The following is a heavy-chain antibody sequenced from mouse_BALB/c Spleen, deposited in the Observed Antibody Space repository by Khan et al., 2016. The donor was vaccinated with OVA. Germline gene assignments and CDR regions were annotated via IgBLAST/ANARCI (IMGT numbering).Heavy chain of an antibody. D-gene: IGHD2-14*01. V-gene: IGHV1S136*01. CDR1: GYTFTSYV. CDR2: IYPYNDDT. J-gene: IGHJ2*01. CDR3: ARNYRYDVYFDY. Sequence: VQLQQPGPELVKPGASVKMSCKASGYTFTSYVMHWLRQKPGQGLEWIGYIYPYNDDTKYNEKFNGKATLTSDKSSSTAYMELSSLTSEDSAVYYCARNYRYDVYFDYWGQGTTLTVSS.